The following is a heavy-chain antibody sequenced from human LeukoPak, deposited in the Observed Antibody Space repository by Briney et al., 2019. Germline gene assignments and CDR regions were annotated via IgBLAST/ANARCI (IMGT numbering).Heavy chain of an antibody. CDR2: IYHSGST. V-gene: IGHV4-38-2*02. Sequence: SETLSLSCTVSGYSISRGYSWGWIRQPPGKGLEWIGEIYHSGSTNYNPSLKSRVTISVDKSKNQFSLKLSSVTAADTAVYYCATGLAGIDYWGQGTLVTVSS. J-gene: IGHJ4*02. D-gene: IGHD6-19*01. CDR1: GYSISRGYS. CDR3: ATGLAGIDY.